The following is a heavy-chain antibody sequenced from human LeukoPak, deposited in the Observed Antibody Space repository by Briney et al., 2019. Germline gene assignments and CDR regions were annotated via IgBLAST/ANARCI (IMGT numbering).Heavy chain of an antibody. V-gene: IGHV4-34*01. CDR1: GGSFSGCY. Sequence: SETLSLTCAVYGGSFSGCYWSWIRQPPGKGLEWIGEINHSGSTNYNPSLKSRVTISVDTSKNQFSLKLSSVTAADTAVYYCARGPMRYCSSTSCYTLRGDWFDPWGQGTLVTVSS. D-gene: IGHD2-2*02. J-gene: IGHJ5*02. CDR2: INHSGST. CDR3: ARGPMRYCSSTSCYTLRGDWFDP.